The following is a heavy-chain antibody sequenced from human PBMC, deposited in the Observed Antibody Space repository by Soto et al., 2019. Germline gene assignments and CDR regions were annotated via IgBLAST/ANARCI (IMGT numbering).Heavy chain of an antibody. CDR2: IIPISETT. D-gene: IGHD2-2*01. Sequence: QVQLVQSGAEVKKPGSSVKVSCKASGGTFSSYAIRWVRQAPGQGLEWMGGIIPISETTNYAQKFQGRVTITADESKSTAYMELSSLRSEDTAVYYCARSQGSSTSLEIYYYYYYGMDAWGQGTTVTVSS. CDR3: ARSQGSSTSLEIYYYYYYGMDA. J-gene: IGHJ6*02. CDR1: GGTFSSYA. V-gene: IGHV1-69*01.